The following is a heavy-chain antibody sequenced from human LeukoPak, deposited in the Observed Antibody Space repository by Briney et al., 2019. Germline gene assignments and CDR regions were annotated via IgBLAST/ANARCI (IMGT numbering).Heavy chain of an antibody. Sequence: PSETLSLTCAVSGDSITSSHWWTWIRQPPGKGLEWIGEIFHAGSTNYNSSLESRVTISVDKSKNQFSLKLTSVTAADTAVYFCARAYGDYRWFFDFWGPGILVTVSP. V-gene: IGHV4-4*02. D-gene: IGHD4-17*01. CDR2: IFHAGST. J-gene: IGHJ4*02. CDR1: GDSITSSHW. CDR3: ARAYGDYRWFFDF.